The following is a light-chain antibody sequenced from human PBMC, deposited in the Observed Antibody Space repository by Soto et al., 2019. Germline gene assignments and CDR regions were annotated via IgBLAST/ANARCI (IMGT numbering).Light chain of an antibody. CDR3: GAWDDTLNVLV. Sequence: QSVLTQPPSVSGTPGQTVTISCSGSSSNIGRKSVQWYQQLPETAPKLLIYSNNQRPSGVPDRFSGSKSGTSASLAISGLQSEDEAHYYCGAWDDTLNVLVFGGGTKLTVL. V-gene: IGLV1-44*01. J-gene: IGLJ2*01. CDR1: SSNIGRKS. CDR2: SNN.